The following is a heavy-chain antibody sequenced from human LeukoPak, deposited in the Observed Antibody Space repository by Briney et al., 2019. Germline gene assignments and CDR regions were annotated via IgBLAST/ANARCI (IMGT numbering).Heavy chain of an antibody. V-gene: IGHV4-4*07. Sequence: SETLSLTCTVSGGSITNFSCGVRRQSAGKGLERIGRIYTSGSTSYHPSLKSRVTISVDTPKNLVSLKLSSVTAADTAVYYCAREGYYESSGDYSNFDSWGQGTLVTVSS. J-gene: IGHJ4*02. CDR1: GGSITNFS. CDR3: AREGYYESSGDYSNFDS. D-gene: IGHD3-22*01. CDR2: IYTSGST.